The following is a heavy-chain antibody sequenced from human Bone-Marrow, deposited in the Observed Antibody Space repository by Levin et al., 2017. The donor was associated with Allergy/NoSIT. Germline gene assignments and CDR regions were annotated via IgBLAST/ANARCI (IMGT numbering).Heavy chain of an antibody. J-gene: IGHJ6*02. D-gene: IGHD3-10*01. CDR1: GFTFRNYS. Sequence: GGSLRLSCVASGFTFRNYSMNWVRQTPGKGLEWVSSISSGAIYTYYADSLEGRFTISRDNDQNSLFLQMTSLRAEDTAVYYCARDFYYGSGSPRGYGLDVWGQGTTVTVSS. CDR2: ISSGAIYT. CDR3: ARDFYYGSGSPRGYGLDV. V-gene: IGHV3-21*01.